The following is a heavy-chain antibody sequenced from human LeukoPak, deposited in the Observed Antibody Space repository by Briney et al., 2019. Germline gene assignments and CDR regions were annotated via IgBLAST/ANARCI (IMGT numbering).Heavy chain of an antibody. Sequence: ASVKVSCKASGYTFTNYAMNWVRQGPGHGLELVRSFNTNSGNPTYAQGFTGRFVFSLDTSVSTAYLQISSLKAEDTAVYYCARGTPQSNSGRYPPLDYWGQGTLVTVSS. CDR1: GYTFTNYA. J-gene: IGHJ4*02. D-gene: IGHD1-26*01. CDR3: ARGTPQSNSGRYPPLDY. CDR2: FNTNSGNP. V-gene: IGHV7-4-1*02.